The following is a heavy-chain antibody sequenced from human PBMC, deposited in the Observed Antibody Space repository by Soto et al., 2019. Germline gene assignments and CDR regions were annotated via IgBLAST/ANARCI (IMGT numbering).Heavy chain of an antibody. CDR2: ISWNDER. D-gene: IGHD2-2*01. Sequence: QITLKESGPALVKPTQTLTLTCTFSGFSINNHEVGVGWIRQPPGKALEWLAFISWNDERRYSPSLKSRLTITRDTSKNQVVLTMTNVDPADTGTYFCAHRPPRFSTAWLAFDLWGQGTMVAVSS. J-gene: IGHJ3*01. V-gene: IGHV2-5*01. CDR1: GFSINNHEVG. CDR3: AHRPPRFSTAWLAFDL.